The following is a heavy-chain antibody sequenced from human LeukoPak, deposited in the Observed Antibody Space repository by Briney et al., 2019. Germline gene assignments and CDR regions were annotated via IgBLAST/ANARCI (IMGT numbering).Heavy chain of an antibody. CDR2: IYYSGST. CDR3: AVGKSYYFDY. D-gene: IGHD7-27*01. Sequence: SGTLSLTCTVSGGSISSGGYYWSWIRQDPGKGLEWIGYIYYSGSTYYNPSLKSRVTISVDTSKNQFSLKLSSVTAADTAVYYCAVGKSYYFDYWGQGTLATVSS. CDR1: GGSISSGGYY. V-gene: IGHV4-31*03. J-gene: IGHJ4*02.